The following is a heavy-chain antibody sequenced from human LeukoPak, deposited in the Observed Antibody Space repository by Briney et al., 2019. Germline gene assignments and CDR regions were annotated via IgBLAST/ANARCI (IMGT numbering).Heavy chain of an antibody. D-gene: IGHD2-2*01. CDR1: GYSFTNYW. V-gene: IGHV5-51*01. J-gene: IGHJ4*02. CDR3: ARRGYCATTTCYRLFVY. CDR2: IYPGDSDT. Sequence: GQSLKISFKGSGYSFTNYWIGWVRQMPGKGLAWMGIIYPGDSDTRYSPSFQGQVTISADKSITTAYLQWSSLKASDTAMYYCARRGYCATTTCYRLFVYCGQGTLVTVSS.